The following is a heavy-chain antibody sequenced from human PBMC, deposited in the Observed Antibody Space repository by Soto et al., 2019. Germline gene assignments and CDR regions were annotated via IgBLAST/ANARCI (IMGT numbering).Heavy chain of an antibody. CDR2: IYNGGST. V-gene: IGHV3-66*01. CDR1: GFTVSSNY. Sequence: EVQLVESGGGLVQPGGSLRLSCAASGFTVSSNYMSWVRQAPGKGLEWVSVIYNGGSTYYADSVKGRFTISRNNPKNTLYLQMSSRGAEDTAVYYCARVRIPTGMDAWGQETTVTVSS. J-gene: IGHJ6*02. CDR3: ARVRIPTGMDA. D-gene: IGHD3-10*01.